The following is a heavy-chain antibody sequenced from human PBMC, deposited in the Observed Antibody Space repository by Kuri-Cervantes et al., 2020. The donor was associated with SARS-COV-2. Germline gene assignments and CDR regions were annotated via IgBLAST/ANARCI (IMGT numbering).Heavy chain of an antibody. CDR3: AKDAQPQIVLRFLEWLFRSPFDP. J-gene: IGHJ5*02. Sequence: GGSLRLSCAASGFTFSSYGTHWVRQAPGKGLEWVAVISYDGSNKYYADSVKGRFTISRDNSKNTLYLQMNSLRAEDTAVYYCAKDAQPQIVLRFLEWLFRSPFDPWGQGTLVTVSS. CDR2: ISYDGSNK. D-gene: IGHD3-3*01. V-gene: IGHV3-30*18. CDR1: GFTFSSYG.